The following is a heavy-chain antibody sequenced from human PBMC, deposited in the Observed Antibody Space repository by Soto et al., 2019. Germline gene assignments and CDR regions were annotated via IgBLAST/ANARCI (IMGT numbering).Heavy chain of an antibody. CDR2: FYYGGST. Sequence: SETLSLTCTVSGGSISSYYWSWIRQPPGKGLEWIGYFYYGGSTNYNHSLKSRVTISVDTSKNQFSLKLSSVTAADTAVYYCARAPTPVWGSSYYYYGMDVWGQGTTVTVSS. J-gene: IGHJ6*02. V-gene: IGHV4-59*01. CDR3: ARAPTPVWGSSYYYYGMDV. D-gene: IGHD3-16*01. CDR1: GGSISSYY.